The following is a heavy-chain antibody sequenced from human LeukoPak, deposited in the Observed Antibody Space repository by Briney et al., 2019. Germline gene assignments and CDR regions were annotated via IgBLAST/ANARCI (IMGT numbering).Heavy chain of an antibody. CDR3: AKAANYDILTGYYLDY. D-gene: IGHD3-9*01. J-gene: IGHJ4*02. CDR1: GFTFSSYE. Sequence: GGSLRLSCAASGFTFSSYEMNWVRQAPGKGLEWVSYISSSGSTIYCADSVKGRFTISRDNAKNTLYLQMNNLRAEDTAIYYCAKAANYDILTGYYLDYWGQGTLVTVSS. CDR2: ISSSGSTI. V-gene: IGHV3-48*03.